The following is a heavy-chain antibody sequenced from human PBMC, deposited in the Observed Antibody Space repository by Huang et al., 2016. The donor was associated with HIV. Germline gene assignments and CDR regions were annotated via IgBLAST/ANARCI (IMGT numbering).Heavy chain of an antibody. CDR3: ARDFYRFLVAPGES. CDR2: INPNSGGT. V-gene: IGHV1-2*02. Sequence: QVQLVQSGAEVQKPGASVKVSCKASGFFLSAFYMHWVRQGPGQGLGGMGWINPNSGGTHSAQKLQGRLTMTRDTSISTIYMELSSLRSDDTAVYYCARDFYRFLVAPGESWGQGTLVTVSS. J-gene: IGHJ4*02. D-gene: IGHD5-12*01. CDR1: GFFLSAFY.